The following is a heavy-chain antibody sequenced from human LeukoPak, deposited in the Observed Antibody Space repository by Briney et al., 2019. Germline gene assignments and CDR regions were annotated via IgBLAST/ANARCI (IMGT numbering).Heavy chain of an antibody. CDR3: ARDQLFGGDAFDI. CDR1: GFTFSSYS. D-gene: IGHD5-24*01. Sequence: PGGSLRLSCVASGFTFSSYSMNWVRQAPGKGLEWVSSISSSSSSYIYYADSVKGRFTISRDNAKNSLYLQMNSLRAEDTAVYYCARDQLFGGDAFDIWGQGTMVTVSS. CDR2: ISSSSSSYI. J-gene: IGHJ3*02. V-gene: IGHV3-21*01.